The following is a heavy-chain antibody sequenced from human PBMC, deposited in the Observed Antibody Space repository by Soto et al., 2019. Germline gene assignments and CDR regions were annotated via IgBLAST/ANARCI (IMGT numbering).Heavy chain of an antibody. D-gene: IGHD2-15*01. CDR1: GFTFSSYA. V-gene: IGHV3-30-3*01. CDR3: ARDKAAVAATYYFDY. Sequence: PVGSLRLSCAASGFTFSSYAMHWVRQAPGKGLEWVAVISYDGSNKYYADSVKGRFTISRDNSKNTLYLQMNSLRAEDTAVYYCARDKAAVAATYYFDYWGQGTLVTVSS. J-gene: IGHJ4*02. CDR2: ISYDGSNK.